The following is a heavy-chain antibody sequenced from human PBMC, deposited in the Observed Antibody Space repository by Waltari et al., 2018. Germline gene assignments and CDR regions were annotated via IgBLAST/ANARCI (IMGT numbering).Heavy chain of an antibody. CDR3: ARLRRQWPNPGGSFFDP. J-gene: IGHJ5*02. CDR1: GGPISSSSYY. V-gene: IGHV4-39*01. CDR2: IYYSGST. D-gene: IGHD6-19*01. Sequence: QLQLQESGPGLVKPSETLSLTCTVSGGPISSSSYYWGWIRQPPGKGLEWIGSIYYSGSTYYNPSLKSRVTISVDTSKNQFSLKLSSVTAADTAVYYCARLRRQWPNPGGSFFDPWGQGTLVTVSS.